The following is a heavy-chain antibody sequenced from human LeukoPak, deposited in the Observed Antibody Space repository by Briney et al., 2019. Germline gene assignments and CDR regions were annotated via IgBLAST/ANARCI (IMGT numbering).Heavy chain of an antibody. J-gene: IGHJ6*03. CDR1: GGSISSYY. D-gene: IGHD2-2*01. Sequence: SETLFLTCTVSGGSISSYYWSWIRQPPGKGLEWIGYIYYSGSTNYNPSLKSRVTISVDTSKNQFSLKLSSVTAADTAVYYCARGPRSKPAALTYYYYMDVWGKGTTVTVSS. CDR3: ARGPRSKPAALTYYYYMDV. CDR2: IYYSGST. V-gene: IGHV4-59*01.